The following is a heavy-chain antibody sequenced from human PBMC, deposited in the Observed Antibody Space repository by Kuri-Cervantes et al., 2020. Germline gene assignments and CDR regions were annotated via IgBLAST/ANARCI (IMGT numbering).Heavy chain of an antibody. CDR2: INPSGGST. CDR1: GYTFTSYY. Sequence: ASVKVSCKASGYTFTSYYMHWVRQAPGQGLEWMGIINPSGGSTSCAQKFQGRVTMTRDTSTSTVYMELSSLRSEDTAVYYCARAPAGYCSGGSCYQPPNGMDVWGQGTTVTVSS. V-gene: IGHV1-46*01. CDR3: ARAPAGYCSGGSCYQPPNGMDV. D-gene: IGHD2-15*01. J-gene: IGHJ6*02.